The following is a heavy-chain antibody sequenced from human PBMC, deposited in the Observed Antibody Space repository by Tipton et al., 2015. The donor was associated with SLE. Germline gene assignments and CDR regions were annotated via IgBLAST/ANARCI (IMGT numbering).Heavy chain of an antibody. CDR3: TTCQALYYDFWSGTPIAFDV. J-gene: IGHJ3*01. CDR1: GFTFSSYA. V-gene: IGHV3-23*01. Sequence: SLRLSCAASGFTFSSYAMSWDRQAPGKGLEWVSAISGSGGSTYYADSAKGRFTISRDNSKNTLYLQMNSLRAEDTAVYYCTTCQALYYDFWSGTPIAFDVWGPVTMVT. D-gene: IGHD3-3*01. CDR2: ISGSGGST.